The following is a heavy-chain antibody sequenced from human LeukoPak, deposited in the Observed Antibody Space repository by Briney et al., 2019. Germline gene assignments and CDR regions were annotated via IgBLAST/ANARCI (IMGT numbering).Heavy chain of an antibody. V-gene: IGHV3-23*01. J-gene: IGHJ4*02. CDR3: ARDYADYVGYFFFDY. Sequence: GGSLRLSCAASGLTFNNYAMTWVRQAPGKGLEWVSSISGGGETTYYADSAKGRFTISRDNSQNTLYLQMNSLRAEDTAVYYCARDYADYVGYFFFDYWGQGTLVTVSS. CDR1: GLTFNNYA. CDR2: ISGGGETT. D-gene: IGHD4-17*01.